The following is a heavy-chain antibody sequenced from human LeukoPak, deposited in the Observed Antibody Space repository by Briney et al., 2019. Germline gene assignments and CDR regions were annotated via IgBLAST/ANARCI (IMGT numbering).Heavy chain of an antibody. Sequence: GGSLRLSCAASGLTFSSYAMSWVRQAPGKGLEWVSAISGSGGSTYYADSVKGRFTISRDNSKNTLYLQMNSLRAEDTAVYYCAIIKIWGSYSSSSRRGWFDPWGQGTLVTVSS. J-gene: IGHJ5*02. D-gene: IGHD6-6*01. CDR2: ISGSGGST. V-gene: IGHV3-23*01. CDR1: GLTFSSYA. CDR3: AIIKIWGSYSSSSRRGWFDP.